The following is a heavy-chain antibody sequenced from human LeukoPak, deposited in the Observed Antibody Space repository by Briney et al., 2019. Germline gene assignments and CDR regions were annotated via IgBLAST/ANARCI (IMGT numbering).Heavy chain of an antibody. CDR3: VGDRDDYGDKTRRLYYYYYMDV. D-gene: IGHD4-17*01. V-gene: IGHV3-30*02. Sequence: GGSLRLSCAASGFTFSSYGMHWVRQAPGKGLEWVAFIRYDGSNKYYADSVKGRFTISRDNSKNTLYLQMNSLRAEDTAVYYCVGDRDDYGDKTRRLYYYYYMDVWGKGTTVTISS. CDR1: GFTFSSYG. J-gene: IGHJ6*03. CDR2: IRYDGSNK.